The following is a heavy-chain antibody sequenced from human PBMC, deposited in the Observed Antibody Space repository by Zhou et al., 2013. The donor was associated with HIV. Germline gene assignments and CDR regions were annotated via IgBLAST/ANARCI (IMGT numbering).Heavy chain of an antibody. V-gene: IGHV1-8*01. CDR1: GYTFTTSD. J-gene: IGHJ4*02. Sequence: QVQLVQSGAEVKKPGASVKVSCKASGYTFTTSDIHWVRQATGQGLEWMGWMNPNSGNTGYAQKLQGRVAITRNTSITTAYMELSSLTSEDTAVYYCARGYSYSGGWYLIDYWGQGTLVTVSS. D-gene: IGHD6-19*01. CDR3: ARGYSYSGGWYLIDY. CDR2: MNPNSGNT.